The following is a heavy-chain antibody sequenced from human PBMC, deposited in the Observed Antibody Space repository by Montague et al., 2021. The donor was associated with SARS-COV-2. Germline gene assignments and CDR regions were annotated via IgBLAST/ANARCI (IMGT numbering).Heavy chain of an antibody. CDR1: GGSISSSSYY. CDR2: IYYSGST. J-gene: IGHJ6*02. Sequence: SETLSLTCTVSGGSISSSSYYWGWIRQPPGKVLEWIGSIYYSGSTYYNPSLKSRVTISVDTSKNQFSLKLSSVTAADTAVYYCAWAFTAWLRYYGMDVWGQGTTVTVSS. D-gene: IGHD6-19*01. CDR3: AWAFTAWLRYYGMDV. V-gene: IGHV4-39*01.